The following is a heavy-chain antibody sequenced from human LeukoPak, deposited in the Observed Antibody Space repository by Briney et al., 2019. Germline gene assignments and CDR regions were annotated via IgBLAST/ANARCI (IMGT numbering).Heavy chain of an antibody. CDR1: GFTFSSYG. J-gene: IGHJ4*02. Sequence: SGGSLRLSCAASGFTFSSYGMHWVRQAPGKGLEWVAVIWYDGSNKYYADSVKGRFTISRDNSKNTLYLQMNSLRAEDTAVYYCARDRGPRTGFMVREAYDYWGQGTLVTVSS. V-gene: IGHV3-33*01. CDR2: IWYDGSNK. CDR3: ARDRGPRTGFMVREAYDY. D-gene: IGHD3-10*01.